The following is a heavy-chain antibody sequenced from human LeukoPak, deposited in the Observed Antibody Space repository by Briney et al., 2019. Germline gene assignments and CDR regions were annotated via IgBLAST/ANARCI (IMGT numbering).Heavy chain of an antibody. J-gene: IGHJ4*02. Sequence: GGSLSLSCAASGFTFSSYAMSWVRQAPGKGLEWVSAISGSGGNTYYADSVKGRFTISRDNSKNTLYLQMNSLRAEDTAVYYCAKVVRYYDGSGILDYWGQGTLVTVSS. D-gene: IGHD3-22*01. CDR2: ISGSGGNT. CDR3: AKVVRYYDGSGILDY. CDR1: GFTFSSYA. V-gene: IGHV3-23*01.